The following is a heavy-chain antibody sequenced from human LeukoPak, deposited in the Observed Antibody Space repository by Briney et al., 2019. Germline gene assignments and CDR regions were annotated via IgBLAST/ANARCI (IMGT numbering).Heavy chain of an antibody. V-gene: IGHV1-2*06. CDR3: ARDGYSSGWLDY. CDR2: INPNSGGT. J-gene: IGHJ4*02. D-gene: IGHD6-19*01. Sequence: ASVKVSCTASGYTFTGHYMHWVRQAPGQGLEWMGRINPNSGGTNYAQKFQDRVTMTRDTSISTAYMELSRLRSDDTAVYYCARDGYSSGWLDYWGQGTLVTVYS. CDR1: GYTFTGHY.